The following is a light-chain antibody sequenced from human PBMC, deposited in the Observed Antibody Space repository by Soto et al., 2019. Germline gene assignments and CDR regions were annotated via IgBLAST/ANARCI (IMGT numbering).Light chain of an antibody. V-gene: IGKV3-15*01. J-gene: IGKJ1*01. CDR2: GAS. CDR1: QSVSSS. CDR3: QQYKNWPSWT. Sequence: EIVMTQSPATLSVSPGERATLSCRASQSVSSSLAWYQQKPGQAPRLLIYGASTRATGVPARFSGSGSGTEFTLTISSLQSEDFAVYYCQQYKNWPSWTFGQGTKVEIK.